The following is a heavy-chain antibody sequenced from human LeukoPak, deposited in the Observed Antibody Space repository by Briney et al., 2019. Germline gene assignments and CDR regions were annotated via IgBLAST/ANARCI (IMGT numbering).Heavy chain of an antibody. CDR2: INHSGST. J-gene: IGHJ5*02. Sequence: SETLSLTCTVSGGSISSYYWSWIRQPPGKGLEWIGEINHSGSTNYSPSLKSRVTISVDTSKNQFSLKLSSVTAADTAVYYCARAAGTRFDPWGQGTLVTVSS. CDR1: GGSISSYY. V-gene: IGHV4-34*01. D-gene: IGHD6-13*01. CDR3: ARAAGTRFDP.